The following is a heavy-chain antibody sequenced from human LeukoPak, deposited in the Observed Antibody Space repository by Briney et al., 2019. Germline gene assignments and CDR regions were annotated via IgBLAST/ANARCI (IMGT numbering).Heavy chain of an antibody. J-gene: IGHJ4*02. Sequence: GGSLRLSCAASVFTFSGYAISWVREAPGRGLEWVSAISGRGSSTYYADSVKGRFTISRDNSKNTPYLQMNSLRAEDTAVYYCAKDRKIPAPDYWGQGTLVTVSS. CDR3: AKDRKIPAPDY. D-gene: IGHD1-14*01. CDR2: ISGRGSST. V-gene: IGHV3-23*01. CDR1: VFTFSGYA.